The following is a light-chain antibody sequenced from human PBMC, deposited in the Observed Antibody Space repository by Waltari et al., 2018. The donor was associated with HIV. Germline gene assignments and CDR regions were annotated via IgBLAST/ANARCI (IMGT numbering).Light chain of an antibody. J-gene: IGKJ3*01. Sequence: DIQLTQSPSFLSASVRDRVTITCRASQYISNYLAWYQQKPGTAPKLLIYAASTLHSGVPSRFSGSGSGTEFTLTINSLQPEDFASYYCQQLNSDPFTFGPGTKVEMK. CDR3: QQLNSDPFT. CDR2: AAS. V-gene: IGKV1-9*01. CDR1: QYISNY.